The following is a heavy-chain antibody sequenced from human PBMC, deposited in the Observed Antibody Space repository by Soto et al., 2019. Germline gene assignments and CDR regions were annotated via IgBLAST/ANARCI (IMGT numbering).Heavy chain of an antibody. Sequence: QVQLQQWGAGLLKPSETLSLTCAVYGGSFNGYYWSWIRQPPGKGLEWIGEINHSGSTNYNPSLKSRVTISVDTSKNQFSLKVSSVTAADTAVYYCARGAIAAAGKAGYFQHWGQGTPVTVSS. CDR3: ARGAIAAAGKAGYFQH. D-gene: IGHD6-13*01. V-gene: IGHV4-34*01. J-gene: IGHJ1*01. CDR1: GGSFNGYY. CDR2: INHSGST.